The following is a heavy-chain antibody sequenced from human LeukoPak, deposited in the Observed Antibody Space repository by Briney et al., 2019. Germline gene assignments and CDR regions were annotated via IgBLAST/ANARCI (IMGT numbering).Heavy chain of an antibody. D-gene: IGHD5-18*01. CDR2: ISYDGSNK. CDR3: ARDGYSFGHDFDY. Sequence: LSLTCAVYGGSFSGYYWSWVRQAPGKGLEWVAVISYDGSNKYCADSVKGRFTISRDNAKNTLYLQMNSLRAEDTAVYYCARDGYSFGHDFDYWGQGTLVTVSS. J-gene: IGHJ4*02. V-gene: IGHV3-30-3*01. CDR1: GGSFSGYY.